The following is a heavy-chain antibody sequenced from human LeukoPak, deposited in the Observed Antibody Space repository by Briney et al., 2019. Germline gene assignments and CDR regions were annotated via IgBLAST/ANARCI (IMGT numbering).Heavy chain of an antibody. CDR2: INHSGST. Sequence: PSETLSLTCAVYGGSFSGYYWSWIRQPPGKGLEWIGEINHSGSTNYNPSLKSRVTISVDTSKNQFSLKLSSVTAADTAVYYCARHAKYYYDSSGYYSAGLDYWGQGTLVTVSS. CDR1: GGSFSGYY. V-gene: IGHV4-34*01. D-gene: IGHD3-22*01. CDR3: ARHAKYYYDSSGYYSAGLDY. J-gene: IGHJ4*02.